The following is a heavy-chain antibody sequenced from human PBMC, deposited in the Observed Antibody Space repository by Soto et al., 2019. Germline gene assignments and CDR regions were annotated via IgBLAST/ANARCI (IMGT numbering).Heavy chain of an antibody. CDR3: ARDFNCLFDDFADMRWNFDP. D-gene: IGHD3-3*01. CDR2: VYTTGST. V-gene: IGHV4-4*07. Sequence: PSETLSLTCAVYGGSFSGYYWSWIRQSAGKGLEWIGRVYTTGSTNYNPSLKSRVTISVDTSRNQFSLSLRSVTAADTAVYYCARDFNCLFDDFADMRWNFDPWGQGTLVTVSS. CDR1: GGSFSGYY. J-gene: IGHJ5*02.